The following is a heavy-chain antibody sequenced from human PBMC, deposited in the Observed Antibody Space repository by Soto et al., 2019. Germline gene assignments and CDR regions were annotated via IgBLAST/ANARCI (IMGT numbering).Heavy chain of an antibody. Sequence: QVQLVESGGGVVQPGRSLRLSCAASGFTFSSLGKHWVRQAPGKGLEWVAVISYDGSEKYYADSVKGRFTISRDNSKNTLSLQMNSLRAEDTAVYYCVKERTGTWDFDYWGQGTLVTVSS. J-gene: IGHJ4*02. V-gene: IGHV3-30*18. CDR1: GFTFSSLG. D-gene: IGHD1-26*01. CDR2: ISYDGSEK. CDR3: VKERTGTWDFDY.